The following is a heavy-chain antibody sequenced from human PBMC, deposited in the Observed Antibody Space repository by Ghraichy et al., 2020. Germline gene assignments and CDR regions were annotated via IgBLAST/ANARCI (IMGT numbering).Heavy chain of an antibody. V-gene: IGHV4-39*01. Sequence: GSLRLSCIVSGGSISSFTSYWGWIRQPPGKGLEWIGSVSNSGSTYYNSSLKSRVTISADTSKNQFSLNLSSVTAADTAVYYCARRGYGNAFDIWGQGALVPVSS. D-gene: IGHD5-12*01. CDR1: GGSISSFTSY. J-gene: IGHJ3*02. CDR2: VSNSGST. CDR3: ARRGYGNAFDI.